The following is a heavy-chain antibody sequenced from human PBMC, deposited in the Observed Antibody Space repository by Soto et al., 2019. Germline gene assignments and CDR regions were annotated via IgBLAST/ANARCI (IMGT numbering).Heavy chain of an antibody. V-gene: IGHV4-34*01. D-gene: IGHD1-26*01. J-gene: IGHJ4*02. CDR2: INHSGST. Sequence: SETLSLTCTVSGGSISSYYWSWIRQPPGTGLEWIGEINHSGSTNYNPSLKSRVTISVDTSKNQFSLKLTSVTAADTAVYYCARDHSGNPFYWGQGTLVTVSS. CDR3: ARDHSGNPFY. CDR1: GGSISSYY.